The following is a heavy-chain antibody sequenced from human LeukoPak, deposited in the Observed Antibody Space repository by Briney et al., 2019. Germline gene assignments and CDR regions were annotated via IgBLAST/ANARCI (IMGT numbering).Heavy chain of an antibody. CDR3: ARRDYYYYMDV. V-gene: IGHV4-38-2*01. CDR1: GYSISSGYY. J-gene: IGHJ6*03. CDR2: IYHSVRT. Sequence: SETLSLTCAVSGYSISSGYYWGWIRQPPGKGLEWIGSIYHSVRTYYNPSLKSRVTISVDTSKNQFSLKLSSVTAADTAVYYCARRDYYYYMDVWGKGTTVTVSS.